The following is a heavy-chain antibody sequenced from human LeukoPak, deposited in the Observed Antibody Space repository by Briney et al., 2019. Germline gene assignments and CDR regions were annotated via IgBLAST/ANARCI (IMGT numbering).Heavy chain of an antibody. Sequence: GGSLRLSCAASGFTFSNAWMSWVRQAPGKGLEWVSYISSSSSTIYYADSVKGRFTISRDNAKNSLYLQMNSLRAEDTAVYYCAKGTAHMDVWGQGTMVTVSS. CDR1: GFTFSNAW. V-gene: IGHV3-48*04. D-gene: IGHD3/OR15-3a*01. CDR3: AKGTAHMDV. CDR2: ISSSSSTI. J-gene: IGHJ3*01.